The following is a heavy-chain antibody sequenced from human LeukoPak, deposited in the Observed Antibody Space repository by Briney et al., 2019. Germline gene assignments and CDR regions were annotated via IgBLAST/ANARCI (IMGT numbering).Heavy chain of an antibody. D-gene: IGHD5-18*01. CDR1: GGSISSYY. CDR2: IYYSGST. Sequence: SETLSLTCTVSGGSISSYYWSWIRQPPGKGLEWIGYIYYSGSTNYNPSLKSQVTISVDTSKNQFSLKLSSVTAADTAVYYCAREVDTAMVDAFDIWGQGTMVTVSS. V-gene: IGHV4-59*01. J-gene: IGHJ3*02. CDR3: AREVDTAMVDAFDI.